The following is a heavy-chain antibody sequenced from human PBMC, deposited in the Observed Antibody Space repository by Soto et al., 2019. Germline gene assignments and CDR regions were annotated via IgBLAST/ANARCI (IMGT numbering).Heavy chain of an antibody. V-gene: IGHV4-34*01. CDR1: SGSLSDHY. D-gene: IGHD3-3*02. CDR2: IHPSGST. Sequence: SETLSLTCAVFSGSLSDHYWTWVRQSPGKGLEWIGEIHPSGSTDSSASLKSRVTISVDTSKNQFSLKLSSVTAADTAVYYCARTVRWHFWSGYYYYCMDVWGQGTTVTVSS. CDR3: ARTVRWHFWSGYYYYCMDV. J-gene: IGHJ6*02.